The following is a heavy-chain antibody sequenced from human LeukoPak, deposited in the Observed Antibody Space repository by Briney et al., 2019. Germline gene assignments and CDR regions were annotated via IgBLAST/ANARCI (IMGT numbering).Heavy chain of an antibody. D-gene: IGHD3-22*01. CDR3: AREIYYYDSSGYGPSYYYYYMDV. J-gene: IGHJ6*03. Sequence: NPSETLSLTCTVSGGSFNTYYWSWIRQPPGKGLEWIGYIYYSGSTNYNPSLKSRVTISVDTSKNQFSLKLSSVTAADTAVYYCAREIYYYDSSGYGPSYYYYYMDVWGKGTTVTISS. CDR2: IYYSGST. CDR1: GGSFNTYY. V-gene: IGHV4-59*01.